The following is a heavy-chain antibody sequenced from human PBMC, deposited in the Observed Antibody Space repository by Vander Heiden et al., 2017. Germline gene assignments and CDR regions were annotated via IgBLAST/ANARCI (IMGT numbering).Heavy chain of an antibody. CDR1: GFTFSSYA. V-gene: IGHV3-30*04. CDR3: ARGRYSSSWYSYNWFDP. Sequence: QVQLVESGGGVVQPGRSLRLSCAASGFTFSSYAMHGVRQAPGKGLEWVAVISYDGSNKYYADSVKGRFTISRDNSKNTLYLQMNSLRAEDTAVYYCARGRYSSSWYSYNWFDPWGQGTLVTVSS. CDR2: ISYDGSNK. J-gene: IGHJ5*02. D-gene: IGHD6-13*01.